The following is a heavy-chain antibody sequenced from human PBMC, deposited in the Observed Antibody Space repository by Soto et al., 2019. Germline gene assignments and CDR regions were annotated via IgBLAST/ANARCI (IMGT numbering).Heavy chain of an antibody. J-gene: IGHJ6*02. V-gene: IGHV4-30-4*01. D-gene: IGHD7-27*01. CDR2: INYSGTS. CDR1: GGSLRRGDYY. Sequence: SEKLSLTCTVSGGSLRRGDYYWSRIRQPPGKGLEWIGYINYSGTSHFNPSLKSRVTISLDASMNQFSLSLNSVTAADNAVYYCAMITPNSQDYYYFAMDAWGQG. CDR3: AMITPNSQDYYYFAMDA.